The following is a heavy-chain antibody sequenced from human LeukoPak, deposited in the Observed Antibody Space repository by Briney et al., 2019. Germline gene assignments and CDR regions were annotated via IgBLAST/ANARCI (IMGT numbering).Heavy chain of an antibody. V-gene: IGHV3-7*01. D-gene: IGHD2-8*01. J-gene: IGHJ4*02. CDR1: GFTFSSYW. CDR2: IKQDGSEI. Sequence: PGGSLRLSCAASGFTFSSYWMSWVRQAPGKGLEWVANIKQDGSEIYYVDSVKGRFTISRDNAKNSLYLQMNSLRAEDTAVYYCARVGMVYGITYFDYWGQGTLVTVSS. CDR3: ARVGMVYGITYFDY.